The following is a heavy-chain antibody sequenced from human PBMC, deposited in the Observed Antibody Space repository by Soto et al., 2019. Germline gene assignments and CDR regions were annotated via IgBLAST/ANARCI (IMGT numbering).Heavy chain of an antibody. V-gene: IGHV3-33*01. CDR3: ARPLGWRDAFDV. Sequence: HPGGSLRLSCAASGFTFSSYGMHWVRQAPGKGLEWVAVIWYDGSNKYYADSVKGRFTISRDNSKNTLYLQMNSLRAEDTAVYYCARPLGWRDAFDVWGQGTMVTVSS. CDR1: GFTFSSYG. J-gene: IGHJ3*01. CDR2: IWYDGSNK. D-gene: IGHD6-19*01.